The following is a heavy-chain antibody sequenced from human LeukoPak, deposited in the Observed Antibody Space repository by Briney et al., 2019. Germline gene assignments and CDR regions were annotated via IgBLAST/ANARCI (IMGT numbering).Heavy chain of an antibody. V-gene: IGHV4-39*01. Sequence: PPETLSPTCSVSGASISSGNYYWGWIRQPPGKGLEWIGSISSSGTTYYNPSLKSRVTISADTSKNQFSLKLNSVTAADTALYFCTRHADGRPAATLGFDYWGQGTLVTVSS. CDR3: TRHADGRPAATLGFDY. D-gene: IGHD2-2*01. CDR1: GASISSGNYY. CDR2: ISSSGTT. J-gene: IGHJ4*02.